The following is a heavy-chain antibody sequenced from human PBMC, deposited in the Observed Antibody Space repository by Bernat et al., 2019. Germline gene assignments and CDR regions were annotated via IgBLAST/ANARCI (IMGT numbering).Heavy chain of an antibody. J-gene: IGHJ5*02. CDR3: ARGGDYLWGPTNWFDP. V-gene: IGHV4-38-2*01. CDR2: IYHSGST. CDR1: GYSISSGYY. D-gene: IGHD4-17*01. Sequence: QVQLQESGPGLVKPSETLSLTRAVSGYSISSGYYWGWIRQPPGKGLEWIGSIYHSGSTYYNPSLKSRVTISVDTSKNQFSLKLSSVTAADTAVYYCARGGDYLWGPTNWFDPWGQGTLVTVSS.